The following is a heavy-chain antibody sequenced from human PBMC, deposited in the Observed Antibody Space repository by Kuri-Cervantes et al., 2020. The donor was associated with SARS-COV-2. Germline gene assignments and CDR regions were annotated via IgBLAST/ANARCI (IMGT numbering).Heavy chain of an antibody. J-gene: IGHJ3*02. D-gene: IGHD4-11*01. CDR1: GFTFSSYA. CDR2: ISYDGSNK. V-gene: IGHV3-30-3*02. Sequence: LSLTCAASGFTFSSYAMHWVRQAPGKGLEWVAVISYDGSNKYYADSVKGRFTISRDDSKSTLYLQMSSLRTEDTALYYCAKPFHDYSDYGGAFDIWGQGTVVTVSS. CDR3: AKPFHDYSDYGGAFDI.